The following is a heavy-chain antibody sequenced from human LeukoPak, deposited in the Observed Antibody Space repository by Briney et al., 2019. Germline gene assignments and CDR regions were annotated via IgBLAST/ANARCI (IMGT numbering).Heavy chain of an antibody. CDR2: INPNSGGT. J-gene: IGHJ6*04. CDR3: AKRSGTYVYVRAV. Sequence: GASVKVSCKASGYTFTGYYMHWVRQAPGQGLEWMGRINPNSGGTNYAQKFQGRVTMTRDTSISTAYMELSRLRSDDTAVYYWAKRSGTYVYVRAVGAKGPTVTVPS. V-gene: IGHV1-2*06. D-gene: IGHD6-25*01. CDR1: GYTFTGYY.